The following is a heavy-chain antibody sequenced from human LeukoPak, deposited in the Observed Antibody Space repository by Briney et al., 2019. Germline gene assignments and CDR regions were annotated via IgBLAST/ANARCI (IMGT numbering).Heavy chain of an antibody. CDR2: IYHSGST. Sequence: ETLSLTCTVSGYSISSGYYWGWIRQPPGKGLEWIGSIYHSGSTYYNPSLKSRVTISVDTSKNQFSLKLSSVTAADTAVYYCARLISAAGIDYWGQGTLVTVSS. J-gene: IGHJ4*02. V-gene: IGHV4-38-2*02. D-gene: IGHD6-13*01. CDR1: GYSISSGYY. CDR3: ARLISAAGIDY.